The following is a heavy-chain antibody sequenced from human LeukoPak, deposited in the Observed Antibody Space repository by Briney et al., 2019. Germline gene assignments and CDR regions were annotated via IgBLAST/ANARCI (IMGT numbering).Heavy chain of an antibody. CDR2: IYYSGST. Sequence: PSETLSLTCTVSGGSISSSGLHWGWIRQPPGKGLEWIGSIYYSGSTYYNPSLDSRVTISVDTSKNQFSLKLRSVTASDTAVYYCAREGGDGSGHHDYWGQGTLVSVSS. CDR3: AREGGDGSGHHDY. D-gene: IGHD3-22*01. V-gene: IGHV4-39*07. CDR1: GGSISSSGLH. J-gene: IGHJ4*02.